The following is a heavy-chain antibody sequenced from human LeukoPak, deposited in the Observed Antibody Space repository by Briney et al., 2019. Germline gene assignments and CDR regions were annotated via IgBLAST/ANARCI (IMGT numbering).Heavy chain of an antibody. V-gene: IGHV3-30*02. CDR1: GFTFSSYG. CDR3: AGDSGDDFWSGYLGY. Sequence: GGSLRLSCAASGFTFSSYGMHWVRQAPGKGLEWVAFIRYDGSNKYYADSVKGRFTISRDNSKNTLYLQMNSLRAEDTAVYYCAGDSGDDFWSGYLGYWGQGTLVTVSS. CDR2: IRYDGSNK. D-gene: IGHD3-3*01. J-gene: IGHJ4*02.